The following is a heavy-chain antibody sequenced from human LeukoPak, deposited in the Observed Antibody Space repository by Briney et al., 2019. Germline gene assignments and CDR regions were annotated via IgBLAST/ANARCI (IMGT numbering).Heavy chain of an antibody. CDR1: GFTFSSYS. J-gene: IGHJ5*02. Sequence: GGSLRLSCAASGFTFSSYSMNWVRQAPGKGLEWVSSISSSSSYIYYADSVKGRFTISRDNAKNSLYLQMNSLRAEDTAVYYCARVKRIDWFDPWGQGTLVTVSS. D-gene: IGHD2-15*01. CDR2: ISSSSSYI. V-gene: IGHV3-21*01. CDR3: ARVKRIDWFDP.